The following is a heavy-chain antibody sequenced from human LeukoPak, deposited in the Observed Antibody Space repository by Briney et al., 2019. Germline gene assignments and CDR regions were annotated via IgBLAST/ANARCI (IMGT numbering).Heavy chain of an antibody. Sequence: ASVKVSCKASGYTLTGYYMHWVRQAPGQGLEWMGWINPNSGGTNYAQKLQGRVTMTTDTSTSTAYMELRSLRSDDTAVYYCARDRTYSSGWPDAFDIWGQGAMVTVSS. CDR3: ARDRTYSSGWPDAFDI. D-gene: IGHD6-19*01. CDR2: INPNSGGT. V-gene: IGHV1-2*02. CDR1: GYTLTGYY. J-gene: IGHJ3*02.